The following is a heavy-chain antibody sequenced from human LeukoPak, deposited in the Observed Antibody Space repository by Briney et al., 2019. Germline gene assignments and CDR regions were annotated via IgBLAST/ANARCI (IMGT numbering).Heavy chain of an antibody. CDR2: IRSKTFGGTT. CDR3: SRNVRAKTSPYYYYMDV. V-gene: IGHV3-49*04. Sequence: GRSLRLSCSASGSTFRDYAMSWVRQAPGKGLEWVGFIRSKTFGGTTEYAASVEGRFTISTDESTSIAYLQMNSLNTEDTAVYYCSRNVRAKTSPYYYYMDVWGKGTTVTVSS. CDR1: GSTFRDYA. J-gene: IGHJ6*03.